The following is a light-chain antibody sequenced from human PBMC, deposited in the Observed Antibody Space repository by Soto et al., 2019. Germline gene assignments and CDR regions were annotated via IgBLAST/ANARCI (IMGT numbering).Light chain of an antibody. CDR3: QQANSIPLT. CDR2: AAS. Sequence: DIQMTQSPSSVSASVGDRVTITCRASQGISSWLVWYQQKPGKAPKLLIYAASSLQTGVPSRFSGSGSGTDFTLPISSLQPEDFATYYCQQANSIPLTFGGGTKVEIK. V-gene: IGKV1D-12*01. CDR1: QGISSW. J-gene: IGKJ4*01.